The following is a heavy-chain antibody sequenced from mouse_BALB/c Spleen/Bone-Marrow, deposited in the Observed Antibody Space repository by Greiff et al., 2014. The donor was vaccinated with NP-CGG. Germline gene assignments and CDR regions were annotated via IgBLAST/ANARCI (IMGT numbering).Heavy chain of an antibody. Sequence: VQLQQSGPELVRPGVSVKISCKGSGYTFTDYAMHWVKQSHAKSLEWIGVISTYSGNTNYNQKFKGKATMTVDKSSSTAYMELARLTSEYSAIYYCARGNRYDGAWFAYWGQGTLVTVSA. D-gene: IGHD2-14*01. CDR3: ARGNRYDGAWFAY. J-gene: IGHJ3*01. V-gene: IGHV1-67*01. CDR1: GYTFTDYA. CDR2: ISTYSGNT.